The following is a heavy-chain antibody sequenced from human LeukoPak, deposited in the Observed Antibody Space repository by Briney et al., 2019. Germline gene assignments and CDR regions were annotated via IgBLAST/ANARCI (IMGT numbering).Heavy chain of an antibody. CDR3: ARDGDSSGYYYGSYFDY. V-gene: IGHV3-7*01. D-gene: IGHD3-22*01. J-gene: IGHJ4*02. CDR2: IKQDGSEK. Sequence: PGGSLRLSCAVSGFTFSSSYMNWVRQAPGKGLEWVANIKQDGSEKYYVDSVKGRFTISRDNAQNSLYLQMNSLRAEDTAVYYCARDGDSSGYYYGSYFDYWGQGTLVTVSS. CDR1: GFTFSSSY.